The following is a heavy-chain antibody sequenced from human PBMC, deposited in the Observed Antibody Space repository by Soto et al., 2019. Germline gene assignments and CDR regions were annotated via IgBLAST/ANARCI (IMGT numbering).Heavy chain of an antibody. Sequence: SETLSLTCAVYGGSFSGYYWSWIRQPPGKGLEWIGEINHSGSTNYNPSLKSRVTISVDTSKNQFSLKLSSVTAADTAVYYCARGLRPSYIVVVPPPSSNWFDPWGQGTLVTVSS. CDR2: INHSGST. J-gene: IGHJ5*02. CDR3: ARGLRPSYIVVVPPPSSNWFDP. D-gene: IGHD2-2*01. CDR1: GGSFSGYY. V-gene: IGHV4-34*01.